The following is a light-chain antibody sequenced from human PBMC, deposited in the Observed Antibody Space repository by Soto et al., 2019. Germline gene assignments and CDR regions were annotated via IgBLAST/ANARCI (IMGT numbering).Light chain of an antibody. CDR2: GAS. V-gene: IGKV3-20*01. J-gene: IGKJ1*01. CDR1: QSVSSNY. CDR3: QQYGSSSWT. Sequence: EIVLTQSPGTLSLSPGERATLSCRASQSVSSNYLAWYQQKPGQAPRLLIYGASSRATGIPDRFSGSGSGTDFTLTISRLEPEDFAVYYCQQYGSSSWTFSQGTKLEIK.